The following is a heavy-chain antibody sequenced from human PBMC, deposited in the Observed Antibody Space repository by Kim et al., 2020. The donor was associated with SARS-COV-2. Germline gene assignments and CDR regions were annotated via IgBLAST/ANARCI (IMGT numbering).Heavy chain of an antibody. CDR2: ISYDGSNK. CDR3: AKGRTGSGNDY. J-gene: IGHJ4*02. CDR1: GFTFSSYG. V-gene: IGHV3-30*18. Sequence: GGSLRLSCAASGFTFSSYGMHWVRQAPGKGLEWVAVISYDGSNKYYADSVKGRFTISRDNSKNTLYLQMNSLRAEDTAVYYCAKGRTGSGNDYWGQGTLVTVSS. D-gene: IGHD1-1*01.